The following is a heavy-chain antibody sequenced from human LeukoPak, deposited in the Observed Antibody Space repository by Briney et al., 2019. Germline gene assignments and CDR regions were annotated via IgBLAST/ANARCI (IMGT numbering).Heavy chain of an antibody. CDR2: ISKDGGDS. Sequence: GGSLRLSCAASGFTFSHYAMSWVRQAPGKGPEWVSAISKDGGDSYYADPVKGRFAISRDNSKNMLYLQMNSLRAEDTAVYYCARPPDRRTPYDYWGQGTLVTVSS. CDR1: GFTFSHYA. CDR3: ARPPDRRTPYDY. D-gene: IGHD3-22*01. J-gene: IGHJ4*02. V-gene: IGHV3-23*01.